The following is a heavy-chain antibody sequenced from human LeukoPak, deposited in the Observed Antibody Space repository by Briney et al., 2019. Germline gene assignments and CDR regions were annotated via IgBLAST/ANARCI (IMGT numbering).Heavy chain of an antibody. CDR3: ARGSYCSSTSCYPYYYYYYMDV. Sequence: GGSLRLSCAASGFTFSSYSMNWVRQAPGKGLEWVSSISSSSSYIYYADSVKGRFTISRDNAKNSLYLQMNSLRAEDTAVYYCARGSYCSSTSCYPYYYYYYMDVWGKGTTVTVSS. D-gene: IGHD2-2*01. V-gene: IGHV3-21*01. J-gene: IGHJ6*03. CDR1: GFTFSSYS. CDR2: ISSSSSYI.